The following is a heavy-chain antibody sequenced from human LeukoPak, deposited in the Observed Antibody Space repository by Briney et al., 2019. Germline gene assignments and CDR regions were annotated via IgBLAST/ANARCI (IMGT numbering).Heavy chain of an antibody. Sequence: GALRLSCAASGITFSSYAMNWVRQAPGEGLEWVAGISGSGGNTYYADSVKGRFTISRDNCKNALYLQMNSLTAADTAVYYCAKDRSAARVGATPTYYFDYWGQGTLVTVSS. CDR1: GITFSSYA. V-gene: IGHV3-23*01. CDR3: AKDRSAARVGATPTYYFDY. D-gene: IGHD1-26*01. J-gene: IGHJ4*02. CDR2: ISGSGGNT.